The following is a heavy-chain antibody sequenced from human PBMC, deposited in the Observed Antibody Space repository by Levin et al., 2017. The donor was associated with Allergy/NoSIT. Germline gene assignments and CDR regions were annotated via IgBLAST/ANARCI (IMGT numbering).Heavy chain of an antibody. CDR3: ARGRGDIGVATMYY. D-gene: IGHD5-12*01. Sequence: GESLKISCKASGYTFTSYDINWVRQATGQGLEWMGWMNPNSGNTGYAQKFQGRVTMTRNTPISTAYMELSSLRSEDTAVYYCARGRGDIGVATMYYWGQGTLVTVSS. V-gene: IGHV1-8*01. CDR1: GYTFTSYD. CDR2: MNPNSGNT. J-gene: IGHJ4*02.